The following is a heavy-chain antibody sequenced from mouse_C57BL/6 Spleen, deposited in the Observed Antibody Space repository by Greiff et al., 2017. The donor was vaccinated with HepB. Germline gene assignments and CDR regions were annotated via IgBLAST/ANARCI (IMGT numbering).Heavy chain of an antibody. J-gene: IGHJ2*01. V-gene: IGHV1-64*01. CDR2: IHPNSGST. D-gene: IGHD1-1*01. CDR3: ARSIYYYGSLDY. Sequence: QVQLKQPGAELVKPGASVKLSCKASGYTFTSYWMHWVKQRPGQGLEWIGMIHPNSGSTNYNEKFKSKATLTVDKSSSTAYMQLSSLTSEDSAVYYCARSIYYYGSLDYWGQGTTLTVSS. CDR1: GYTFTSYW.